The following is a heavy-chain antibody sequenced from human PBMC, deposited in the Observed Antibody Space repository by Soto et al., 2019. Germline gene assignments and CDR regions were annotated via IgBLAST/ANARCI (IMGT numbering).Heavy chain of an antibody. CDR2: IFNSGST. V-gene: IGHV4-59*01. J-gene: IGHJ4*02. Sequence: PSETLSLTCTVSGGSIRSYYWTWIRQPPGKGLEWLGYIFNSGSTFYNPSLKSRVTISIHTSKSQFSLQLTSVTAADTAVYYCARGAADTAMVDSWGQGTLVTVSS. D-gene: IGHD5-18*01. CDR3: ARGAADTAMVDS. CDR1: GGSIRSYY.